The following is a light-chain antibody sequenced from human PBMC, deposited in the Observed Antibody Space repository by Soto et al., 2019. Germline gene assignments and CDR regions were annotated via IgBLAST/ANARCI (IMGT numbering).Light chain of an antibody. J-gene: IGKJ4*01. CDR1: QSVSRY. CDR3: QQRSNWPWT. V-gene: IGKV3-11*01. Sequence: EIVLTQSPATLSLSPGERAPLSCRASQSVSRYLAWYQQKPGQAPRLLIYDTSNRATGIPARFSGSGSGTDFTLTISSLEPEDFAVYYCQQRSNWPWTFGGGTKVEIK. CDR2: DTS.